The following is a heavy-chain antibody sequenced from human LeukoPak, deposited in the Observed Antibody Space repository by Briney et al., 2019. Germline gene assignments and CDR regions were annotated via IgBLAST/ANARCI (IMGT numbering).Heavy chain of an antibody. Sequence: GGSLRLSCAASGFTVSSNYISWVRQAPGKGLEWVSVIYSGGSTYYADSVKGRFTISRDNSKNTLYLQMNGLRAEDTAVYYCASADMVATRGYFDYWGQGTLVTVSS. CDR2: IYSGGST. V-gene: IGHV3-66*02. CDR1: GFTVSSNY. CDR3: ASADMVATRGYFDY. D-gene: IGHD5-12*01. J-gene: IGHJ4*02.